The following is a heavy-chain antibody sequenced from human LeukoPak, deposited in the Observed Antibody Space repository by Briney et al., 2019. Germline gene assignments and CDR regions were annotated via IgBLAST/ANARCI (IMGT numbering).Heavy chain of an antibody. CDR2: IYSGGST. J-gene: IGHJ1*01. Sequence: GGSLRLSCAASGLTVNSKYMSWVRQAPGKGLEWVSIIYSGGSTNYADSVKGRFTISRDNSRNTVYLQMNSLRAEDTAVYYCTGDVYQHWGQGTLVTVSS. D-gene: IGHD1-14*01. CDR3: TGDVYQH. CDR1: GLTVNSKY. V-gene: IGHV3-53*01.